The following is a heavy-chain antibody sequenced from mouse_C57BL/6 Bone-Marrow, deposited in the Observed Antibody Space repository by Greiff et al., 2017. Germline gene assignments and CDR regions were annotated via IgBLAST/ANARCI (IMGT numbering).Heavy chain of an antibody. CDR2: IDPSDSYT. CDR1: GYTFTSYW. J-gene: IGHJ3*01. CDR3: AREYGSSSWFAY. V-gene: IGHV1-59*01. D-gene: IGHD1-1*01. Sequence: QVQLQQPGAELVRPGTSVKLSCKASGYTFTSYWMHWVKQRPGQGLEWIGVIDPSDSYTNYNQKFKGKATLTVDTSSSTAYMQLSSRTSEDSAVYYCAREYGSSSWFAYWGQGTLVTVSA.